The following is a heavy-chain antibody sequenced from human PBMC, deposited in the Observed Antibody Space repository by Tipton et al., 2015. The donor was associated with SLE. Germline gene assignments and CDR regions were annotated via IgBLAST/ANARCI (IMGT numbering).Heavy chain of an antibody. J-gene: IGHJ3*02. V-gene: IGHV4-34*01. CDR3: ARLDSPLHAFDI. CDR2: VNHSGAT. CDR1: GGSFSGNY. Sequence: TLSLTCDLNGGSFSGNYWGWIRQTPGKGLEWVGEVNHSGATRYNPSLKSQVTISLDTSKNQFSLKLTSVTAADTAVYYCARLDSPLHAFDIWGQGTLVTVSS. D-gene: IGHD3/OR15-3a*01.